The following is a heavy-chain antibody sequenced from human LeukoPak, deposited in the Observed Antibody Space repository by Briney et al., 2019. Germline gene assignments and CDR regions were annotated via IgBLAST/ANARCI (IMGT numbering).Heavy chain of an antibody. CDR2: MNPNSGNT. Sequence: ASVKVSCKASGYTFTSYDINWVRQATGQGLELMGGMNPNSGNTGYAQKFQGRVAMTRNTSISTAYMELSSLRSEDTAVYYCARLYSSGWYGYAGWFDPWGQGTLVTVSS. CDR1: GYTFTSYD. D-gene: IGHD6-19*01. CDR3: ARLYSSGWYGYAGWFDP. J-gene: IGHJ5*02. V-gene: IGHV1-8*01.